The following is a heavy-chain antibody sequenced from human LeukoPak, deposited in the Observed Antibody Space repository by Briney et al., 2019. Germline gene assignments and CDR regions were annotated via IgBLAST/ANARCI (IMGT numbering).Heavy chain of an antibody. CDR2: INQDGSER. CDR1: GFTFSRYW. D-gene: IGHD2-8*01. Sequence: GGSLRLSCAASGFTFSRYWMSWVRQAPGKGLEWVANINQDGSERYYVDSVKGRFTISRDNAKNSLYLQMSSLRAEDTAVYYCAKDLRIRAGVPDYWGQGTLVTVSS. CDR3: AKDLRIRAGVPDY. J-gene: IGHJ4*02. V-gene: IGHV3-7*05.